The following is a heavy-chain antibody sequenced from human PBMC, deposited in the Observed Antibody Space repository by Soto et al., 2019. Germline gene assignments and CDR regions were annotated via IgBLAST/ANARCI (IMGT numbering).Heavy chain of an antibody. CDR1: GGSISSSSYY. V-gene: IGHV4-39*01. CDR3: ARVVGYSSSSKFSSAFDI. Sequence: QLQLQESGPGLVKPSETLSLTCTVSGGSISSSSYYWGWIRQPPGKGLEWIGSIDYSGSTYYNPSLKSRVTISEDTTNTQSSQKLSPVTAADTAVYYCARVVGYSSSSKFSSAFDIWGEGTMVTFSS. D-gene: IGHD6-6*01. J-gene: IGHJ3*02. CDR2: IDYSGST.